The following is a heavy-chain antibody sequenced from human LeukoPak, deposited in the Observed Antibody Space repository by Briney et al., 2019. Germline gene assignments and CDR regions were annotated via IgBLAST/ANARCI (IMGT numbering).Heavy chain of an antibody. CDR1: GLTFSNYA. J-gene: IGHJ4*02. V-gene: IGHV3-23*01. CDR2: ISSSGDNT. Sequence: GGSLRLSCAASGLTFSNYAMSWVRQAPGKGLEWVSTISSSGDNTHYADSVKGRFTISRDNSKNTLYLQMNTLRAEDTAIFYCARRGWLINFDYWGQGTLVTVSS. CDR3: ARRGWLINFDY. D-gene: IGHD5-12*01.